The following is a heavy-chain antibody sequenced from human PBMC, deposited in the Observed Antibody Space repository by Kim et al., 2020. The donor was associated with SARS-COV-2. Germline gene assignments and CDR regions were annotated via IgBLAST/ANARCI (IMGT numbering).Heavy chain of an antibody. CDR3: AKGPSYCSSTSCYGVVDY. CDR2: MSYDRSNK. D-gene: IGHD2-2*01. CDR1: GFIFSSYG. V-gene: IGHV3-30*18. Sequence: GGSLRLSCAASGFIFSSYGMHWVRQAPGKGLEWVAVMSYDRSNKYYADSVKGRFTISRDNSKNTLYPQMNSLRAEDTAVYYCAKGPSYCSSTSCYGVVDYWGQGTLVTVSS. J-gene: IGHJ4*02.